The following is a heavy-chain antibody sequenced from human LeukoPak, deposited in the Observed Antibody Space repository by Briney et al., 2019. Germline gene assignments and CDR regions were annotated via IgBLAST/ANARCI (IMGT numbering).Heavy chain of an antibody. J-gene: IGHJ4*02. CDR1: GYTFTSYV. CDR2: ISAYNGNT. V-gene: IGHV1-18*01. Sequence: PVASVKVSCKASGYTFTSYVISWVRQAPGQGLEGMGWISAYNGNTNYAQKLQGRVTMTTDTSTSTAYMELRSLRSDDTAVYYCARDTRSSSWSHADSDYWGQGTLVTVSS. CDR3: ARDTRSSSWSHADSDY. D-gene: IGHD6-13*01.